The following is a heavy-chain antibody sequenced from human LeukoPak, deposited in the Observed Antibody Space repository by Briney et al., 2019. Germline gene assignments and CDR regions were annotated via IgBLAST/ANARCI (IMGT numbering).Heavy chain of an antibody. Sequence: GGSLGLSCAASGFTFSSYSMNWVRQAPGKGLEWVSSISSSSSYIYYADSVKGRFTISRDNAKNSLYLQMNSLRAEDTAVYYCARDIAAAGEEDYWGQGTLVTVSS. J-gene: IGHJ4*02. D-gene: IGHD6-13*01. V-gene: IGHV3-21*01. CDR2: ISSSSSYI. CDR3: ARDIAAAGEEDY. CDR1: GFTFSSYS.